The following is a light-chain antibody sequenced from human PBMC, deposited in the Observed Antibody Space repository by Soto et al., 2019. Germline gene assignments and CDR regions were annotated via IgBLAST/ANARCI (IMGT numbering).Light chain of an antibody. Sequence: QSVLTQPPSVSGAPGQRVTISCTGSSSNIGAGYDVHWYQQLPGRAPKLLIYGNTNRPSGVPDRFSGSKSGTSASLAITGRQAEDEADYYCLSFDSSLSVVFGGGTKLTVL. CDR1: SSNIGAGYD. J-gene: IGLJ2*01. CDR2: GNT. CDR3: LSFDSSLSVV. V-gene: IGLV1-40*01.